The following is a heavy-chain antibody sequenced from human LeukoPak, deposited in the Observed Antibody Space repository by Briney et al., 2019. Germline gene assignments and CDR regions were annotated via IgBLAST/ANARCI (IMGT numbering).Heavy chain of an antibody. CDR1: GGTFSSYA. D-gene: IGHD3-10*01. J-gene: IGHJ6*04. CDR3: ARDQGLGYYYGSGSYYTDYYYGMDV. Sequence: SVKVSCKASGGTFSSYAISWVGQAPGQGLEWMGGIIPIFGTANYAQKFQGRVTITADKSTSTAYMELSSLRSEDTAVYYCARDQGLGYYYGSGSYYTDYYYGMDVWGKGTTVTVSS. CDR2: IIPIFGTA. V-gene: IGHV1-69*06.